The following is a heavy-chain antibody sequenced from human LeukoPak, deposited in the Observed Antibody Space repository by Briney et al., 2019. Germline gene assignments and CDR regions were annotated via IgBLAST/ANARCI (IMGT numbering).Heavy chain of an antibody. Sequence: ASVKVSCKASGHTFTSYGISWVRQAPGQGLEWMGWISAYNGNTNYAQKLQGRVTMTTDTSTSTAYMELRSLRSDDTAVYYCARDSKHGDYYYYYGMDVWGQGTTVTVSS. J-gene: IGHJ6*02. V-gene: IGHV1-18*01. CDR2: ISAYNGNT. CDR1: GHTFTSYG. D-gene: IGHD4-17*01. CDR3: ARDSKHGDYYYYYGMDV.